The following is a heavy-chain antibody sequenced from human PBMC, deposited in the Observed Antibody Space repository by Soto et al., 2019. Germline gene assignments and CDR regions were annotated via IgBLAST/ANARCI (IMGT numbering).Heavy chain of an antibody. V-gene: IGHV3-33*01. D-gene: IGHD4-17*01. CDR2: IWYDGSNK. Sequence: GGSLRLSCAASGFTFSSYGMHWVRQAPGKGLEWVAVIWYDGSNKYYADSVKGRFTISRDNSKNTLYLQMNSLRAEDTAVYYCARDQPVSDYGDYGEAIFDYWGQGTLVTVSS. CDR1: GFTFSSYG. J-gene: IGHJ4*02. CDR3: ARDQPVSDYGDYGEAIFDY.